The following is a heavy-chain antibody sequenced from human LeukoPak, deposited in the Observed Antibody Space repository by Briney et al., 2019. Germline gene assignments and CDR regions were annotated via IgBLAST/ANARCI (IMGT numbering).Heavy chain of an antibody. D-gene: IGHD3-10*01. CDR2: ISAYNGNT. CDR1: GDTFGSYA. J-gene: IGHJ4*02. V-gene: IGHV1-18*01. Sequence: GSSVKVSCKTSGDTFGSYAISWVRQAPGQGLEWMGWISAYNGNTNYAQKLQGRVTMTTDTSTSTAYMELRSLRSDDTAVYYCARDSRRFGELLTQRDYWGQGTLVTVSS. CDR3: ARDSRRFGELLTQRDY.